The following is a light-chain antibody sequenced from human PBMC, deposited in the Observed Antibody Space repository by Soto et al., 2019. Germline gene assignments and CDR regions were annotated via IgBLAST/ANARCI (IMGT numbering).Light chain of an antibody. CDR3: QQYGNLPFT. J-gene: IGKJ3*01. CDR2: DAS. V-gene: IGKV1-33*01. CDR1: QDISNY. Sequence: DIQMTQSPSSLSASVRDRVTITCQASQDISNYLNWYQQEPGKAPKLLICDASNLEPGVPSRFSGSGSGTDFTFTINSLQPEDIATYYCQQYGNLPFTFGPGTKVDIK.